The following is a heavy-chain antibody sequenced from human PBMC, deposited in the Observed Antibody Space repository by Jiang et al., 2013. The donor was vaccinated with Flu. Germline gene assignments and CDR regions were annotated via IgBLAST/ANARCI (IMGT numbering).Heavy chain of an antibody. D-gene: IGHD5-12*01. CDR2: IYYTGST. CDR1: GDSISSDSYY. Sequence: GLVKPSETLSLTCTVSGDSISSDSYYWVWIRQPPGKGLEWIGSIYYTGSTYYNPSLKRRVTISVDTSNNRLSLKLSSVAAADTAVYYCARAQKYSGFELPYFDFWGQGTLVTVSS. CDR3: ARAQKYSGFELPYFDF. J-gene: IGHJ4*02. V-gene: IGHV4-39*07.